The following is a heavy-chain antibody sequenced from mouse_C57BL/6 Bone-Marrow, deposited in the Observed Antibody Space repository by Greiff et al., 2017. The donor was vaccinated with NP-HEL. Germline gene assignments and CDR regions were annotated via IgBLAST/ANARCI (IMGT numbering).Heavy chain of an antibody. CDR2: IRSKSNNYAT. CDR3: VCRGAAQATRAMDY. CDR1: GFSFNTYA. J-gene: IGHJ4*01. Sequence: EVQVVESGGGLVQPKGSLKLSCAASGFSFNTYAMNWVRQAPGKGLEWVARIRSKSNNYATYYADSVKNRFTISRDDSESMLYLQMNNLKTEDTAMYYCVCRGAAQATRAMDYWGQGTSVTVSS. V-gene: IGHV10-1*01. D-gene: IGHD3-2*02.